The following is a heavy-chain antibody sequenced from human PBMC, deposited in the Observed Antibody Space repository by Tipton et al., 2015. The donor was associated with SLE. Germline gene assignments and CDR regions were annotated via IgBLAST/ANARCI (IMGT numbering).Heavy chain of an antibody. J-gene: IGHJ6*03. D-gene: IGHD5-18*01. CDR2: ISSSRSYI. Sequence: GSLRLSCVASGFTFSSYAMNWVRQVPGKGLEWVSSISSSRSYIYYADSVKGRFTISRDNAKNSLYLQMNSLRAEDTAVYYCARTDTASEYYYYYMDVWGKGTTVTVSS. CDR3: ARTDTASEYYYYYMDV. V-gene: IGHV3-21*01. CDR1: GFTFSSYA.